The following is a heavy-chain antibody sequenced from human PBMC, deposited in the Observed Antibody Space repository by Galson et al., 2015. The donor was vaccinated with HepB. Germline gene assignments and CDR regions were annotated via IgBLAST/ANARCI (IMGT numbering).Heavy chain of an antibody. Sequence: TLSLTCTVSGGSISSGSYYWSWIRQPAGKGLEWIGRIYTSGSTNYNPSLKSRVTMSVDTSKNQFSLKLSSVTAADTAVYYCAREGLTGTTPGSPREGHNYFDYWGQGTLVTVSS. CDR2: IYTSGST. CDR3: AREGLTGTTPGSPREGHNYFDY. V-gene: IGHV4-61*02. J-gene: IGHJ4*02. D-gene: IGHD1-7*01. CDR1: GGSISSGSYY.